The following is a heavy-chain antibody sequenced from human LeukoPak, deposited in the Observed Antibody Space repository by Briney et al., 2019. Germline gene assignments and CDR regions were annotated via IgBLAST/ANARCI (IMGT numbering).Heavy chain of an antibody. V-gene: IGHV1-69*01. CDR1: GGTFSSYA. Sequence: ASVKVSCKASGGTFSSYAISWVRQAPGQGLEWMGGIIPIFGTANYAQKFQGRVTITADESTSTAYMELSSLRSEDTVMYYCARWIGLRFLENDYWGQGTLVTVSS. D-gene: IGHD3-3*01. J-gene: IGHJ4*02. CDR2: IIPIFGTA. CDR3: ARWIGLRFLENDY.